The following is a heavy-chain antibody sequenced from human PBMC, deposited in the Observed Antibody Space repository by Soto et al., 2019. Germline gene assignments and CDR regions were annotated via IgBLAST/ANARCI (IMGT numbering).Heavy chain of an antibody. CDR2: IIPIFGTA. CDR1: GGTFSSYA. CDR3: AATDYYDSSGYYSPFDY. Sequence: SVKVSCKASGGTFSSYAISWVRQAPGQGLEWMGGIIPIFGTASYAQKFQGRVTITADESTSTAYMELSSLRSEDTAVYYCAATDYYDSSGYYSPFDYWGQGTLVTVSS. V-gene: IGHV1-69*13. J-gene: IGHJ4*02. D-gene: IGHD3-22*01.